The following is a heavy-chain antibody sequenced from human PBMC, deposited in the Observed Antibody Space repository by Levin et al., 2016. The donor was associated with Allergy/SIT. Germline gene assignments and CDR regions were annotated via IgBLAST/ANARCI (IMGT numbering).Heavy chain of an antibody. CDR2: INHSGST. CDR3: ARGRPLNFGVVIPPENWFDP. CDR1: GGSFSGYY. J-gene: IGHJ5*02. Sequence: ETLSLTCAVYGGSFSGYYWSWIRQPPGKGLEWIGEINHSGSTNYNPSLKSRVTISVDTSKNQFSLKLSSVTAADTAVYYCARGRPLNFGVVIPPENWFDPWGQGTLVTVSS. V-gene: IGHV4-34*01. D-gene: IGHD3-3*01.